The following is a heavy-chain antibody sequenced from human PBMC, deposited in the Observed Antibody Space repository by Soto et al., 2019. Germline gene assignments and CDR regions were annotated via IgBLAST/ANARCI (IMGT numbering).Heavy chain of an antibody. CDR1: GGSISSSSYY. CDR3: ARLFMGHRSSTSCDSAARCYYYYMDV. CDR2: IYYSGST. D-gene: IGHD2-2*02. V-gene: IGHV4-39*01. Sequence: SETLSLTCTVSGGSISSSSYYWGWIRQPPGKGLEWIGSIYYSGSTYYNPSLKSRVTISVDTSKNQFSLKLSSVTAADTAVYYCARLFMGHRSSTSCDSAARCYYYYMDVWGKGTTVTVSS. J-gene: IGHJ6*03.